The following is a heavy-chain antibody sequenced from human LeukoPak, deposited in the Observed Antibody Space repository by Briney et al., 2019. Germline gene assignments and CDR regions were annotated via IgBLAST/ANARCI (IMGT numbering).Heavy chain of an antibody. CDR2: IHTSGGS. Sequence: SETLSLTCIVSGASISNCYWSWIRQTPEKGLEWMGHIHTSGGSSYYPSLKSRLTMSIDTSRNQLSLKLTSVTAADTALYFCARLGSYHDFWGQGALVTVSS. CDR3: ARLGSYHDF. CDR1: GASISNCY. D-gene: IGHD1-26*01. J-gene: IGHJ4*02. V-gene: IGHV4-4*09.